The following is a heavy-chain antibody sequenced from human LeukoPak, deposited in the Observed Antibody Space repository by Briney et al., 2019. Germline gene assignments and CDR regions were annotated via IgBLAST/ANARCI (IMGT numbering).Heavy chain of an antibody. D-gene: IGHD1-26*01. CDR2: IIPIFGIA. CDR3: AHFNSGSGGWFDP. Sequence: WASVKVSCKASGGTFSSYAISWVRQAPGQGLEWMGRIIPIFGIANYAQKFQGRVTITADKSTSTAYMELSSLRSEDTAVYYCAHFNSGSGGWFDPWGQGTLVTVSS. J-gene: IGHJ5*02. V-gene: IGHV1-69*04. CDR1: GGTFSSYA.